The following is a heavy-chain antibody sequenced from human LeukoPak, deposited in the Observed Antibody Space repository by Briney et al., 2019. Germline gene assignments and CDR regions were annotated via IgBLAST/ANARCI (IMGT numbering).Heavy chain of an antibody. CDR1: GFTFRTHS. Sequence: GGSLRLSCEASGFTFRTHSMNWVRQAPGKGLEWVSSITKSSTYVYYADSVKGRFTISRDNANNSLFLQMNNLGVDDTGVYYCARESGVHVWGQGTLVLVSS. V-gene: IGHV3-21*04. CDR2: ITKSSTYV. J-gene: IGHJ4*02. D-gene: IGHD3-10*01. CDR3: ARESGVHV.